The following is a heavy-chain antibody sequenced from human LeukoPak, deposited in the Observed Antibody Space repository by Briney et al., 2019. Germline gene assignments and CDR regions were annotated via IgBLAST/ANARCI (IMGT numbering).Heavy chain of an antibody. CDR1: GFTFSSYW. Sequence: GGSLRLSCAASGFTFSSYWMSWVRQAPGKGLEWVANIKQDGNEKYYVDSVKGRFTIPRDNAKNSLYLQMNSLRAEDTAVYYCAGISRKHLPSFDYWGQGTLVTVSS. CDR2: IKQDGNEK. CDR3: AGISRKHLPSFDY. D-gene: IGHD2-2*01. J-gene: IGHJ4*02. V-gene: IGHV3-7*01.